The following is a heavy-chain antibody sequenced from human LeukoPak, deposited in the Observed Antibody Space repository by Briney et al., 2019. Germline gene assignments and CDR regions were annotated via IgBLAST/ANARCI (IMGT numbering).Heavy chain of an antibody. V-gene: IGHV3-53*01. CDR1: GFTVSTNY. Sequence: GGSLRLSCAASGFTVSTNYMSWVRQAPGKGLEWVSSIYSGGSTYYADSVKGRFTIPRDDSKNTLYLQMNSLRAEDTAMYYCARASGGYYLFDYWGQGTLVTVSS. J-gene: IGHJ4*02. CDR2: IYSGGST. CDR3: ARASGGYYLFDY. D-gene: IGHD3-22*01.